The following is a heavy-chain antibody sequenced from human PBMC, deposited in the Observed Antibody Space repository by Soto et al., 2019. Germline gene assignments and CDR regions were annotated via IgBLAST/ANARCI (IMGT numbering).Heavy chain of an antibody. Sequence: PSETLSLTCAVAGGSISSGGYSWSWIRQPPGKGLEWIGEINHSGSTNYNPSLKSRVTISVDTSKNQFSLKLSSVTAADTAVYYCARQVGVPAAMWSYYYGMDVWGQGTPVTVSS. J-gene: IGHJ6*02. CDR3: ARQVGVPAAMWSYYYGMDV. D-gene: IGHD2-2*01. CDR2: INHSGST. V-gene: IGHV4-30-2*01. CDR1: GGSISSGGYS.